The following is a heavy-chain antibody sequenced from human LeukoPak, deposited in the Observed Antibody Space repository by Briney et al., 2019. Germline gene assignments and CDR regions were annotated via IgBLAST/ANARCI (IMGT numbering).Heavy chain of an antibody. V-gene: IGHV3-53*01. J-gene: IGHJ6*03. D-gene: IGHD1-1*01. CDR2: IYSGGTI. CDR1: GFTVSSHY. Sequence: PGGSLRLSCAASGFTVSSHYMSWVRQAPGKGLEWVSVIYSGGTIYYADSVKGRFTISRDNAKNSLYLQMNSLRAEDTAVYYCAGRQLEQNGFFFYYYYMDVWGKGTTVTISS. CDR3: AGRQLEQNGFFFYYYYMDV.